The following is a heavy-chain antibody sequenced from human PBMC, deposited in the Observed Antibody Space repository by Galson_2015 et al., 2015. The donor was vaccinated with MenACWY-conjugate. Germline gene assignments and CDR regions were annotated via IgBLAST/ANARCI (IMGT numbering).Heavy chain of an antibody. V-gene: IGHV3-74*01. D-gene: IGHD1-1*01. CDR3: ARDNNWSFDS. J-gene: IGHJ4*02. Sequence: SLRLSCAASGFAFNNYWMHWVRQPPGKGLEWISYIKADGSFSNYANSVKGRFTISTDNAKNMVYPQMDGLGDEDTAVYFCARDNNWSFDSRGQGTLVTVSS. CDR2: IKADGSFS. CDR1: GFAFNNYW.